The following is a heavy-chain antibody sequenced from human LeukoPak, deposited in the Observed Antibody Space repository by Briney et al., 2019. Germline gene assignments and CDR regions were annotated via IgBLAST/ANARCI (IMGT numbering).Heavy chain of an antibody. V-gene: IGHV4-38-2*01. CDR3: ARAGYSGSDFSV. D-gene: IGHD5-12*01. J-gene: IGHJ6*04. Sequence: SETLSLTCAVSGYSINSDYYWGWIRQPPGKGLEWIGTIYHRGNTYYNPSLNSRVSISVDTSKNQFSLKLSSVTATDTAVYYCARAGYSGSDFSVWGKGSTVTVSS. CDR1: GYSINSDYY. CDR2: IYHRGNT.